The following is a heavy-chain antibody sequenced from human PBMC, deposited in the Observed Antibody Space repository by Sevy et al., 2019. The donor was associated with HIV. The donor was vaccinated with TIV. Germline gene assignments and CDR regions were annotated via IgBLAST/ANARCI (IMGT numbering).Heavy chain of an antibody. CDR2: IYPGDSDT. J-gene: IGHJ3*02. CDR3: ASSPKTGYSSGWYAFDI. V-gene: IGHV5-51*01. D-gene: IGHD6-19*01. Sequence: GESLKISCKGSGYSFTSYWIGWVRQMPGKGLEWMGIIYPGDSDTRYSPSFQGQVTISADKSICTAYLQWSSLKASDTAMYYCASSPKTGYSSGWYAFDIWGQGTMVTVSS. CDR1: GYSFTSYW.